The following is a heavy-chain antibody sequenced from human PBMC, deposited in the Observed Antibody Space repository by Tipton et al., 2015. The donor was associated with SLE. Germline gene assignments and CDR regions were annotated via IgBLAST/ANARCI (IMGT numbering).Heavy chain of an antibody. V-gene: IGHV3-7*01. CDR3: ARIDWGSLS. J-gene: IGHJ5*02. Sequence: GSLRLSCAASGFSFSGYWMAWVRQAPGKGLECLANLNQDGSEKYYVESVKGRFTISRDNTEKSLYLQMNSLRVEDTAVYYCARIDWGSLSWGQGTLVTVSS. CDR2: LNQDGSEK. CDR1: GFSFSGYW. D-gene: IGHD2-21*01.